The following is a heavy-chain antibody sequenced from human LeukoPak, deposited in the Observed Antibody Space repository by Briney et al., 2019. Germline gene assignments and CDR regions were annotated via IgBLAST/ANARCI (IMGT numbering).Heavy chain of an antibody. Sequence: GGSLRLSCAASGFTFSSYDMHWVRQATGKGLEWVSAIGTAGDTYYPGSVKGRFTISRENAKNSLYLQMNSLRAGDTAVYYCARATGTGGEIDYWGQGTLVTVSS. CDR1: GFTFSSYD. V-gene: IGHV3-13*01. D-gene: IGHD1-1*01. J-gene: IGHJ4*02. CDR3: ARATGTGGEIDY. CDR2: IGTAGDT.